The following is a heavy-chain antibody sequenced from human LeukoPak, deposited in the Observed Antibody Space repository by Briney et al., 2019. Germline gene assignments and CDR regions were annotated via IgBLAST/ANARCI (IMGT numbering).Heavy chain of an antibody. CDR3: AREVRTGVGATDY. V-gene: IGHV1-46*01. CDR1: GNIFSNYH. Sequence: ASVQVSCKASGNIFSNYHMHWVRQAPGQGLEWVGIMAPRDDGATHAQKFQGRIAMTRDTSTSTLYMDLYSLRPEDTAVYYCAREVRTGVGATDYWGQGTLVTVSS. CDR2: MAPRDDGA. J-gene: IGHJ4*02. D-gene: IGHD1-26*01.